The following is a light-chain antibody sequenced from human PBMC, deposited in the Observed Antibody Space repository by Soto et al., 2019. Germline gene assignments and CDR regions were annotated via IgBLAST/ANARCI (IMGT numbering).Light chain of an antibody. CDR2: EVS. CDR3: RSYTASSTLL. CDR1: SRDVGGYNY. V-gene: IGLV2-14*03. J-gene: IGLJ1*01. Sequence: QSVLTKPASVSGSPGQSITISCTGTSRDVGGYNYVSWSQQHPGKAPKLLISEVSNRPSGVSNRFSGSKSGNTASLTISGLPADDEADYYCRSYTASSTLLFGPGTKLTVL.